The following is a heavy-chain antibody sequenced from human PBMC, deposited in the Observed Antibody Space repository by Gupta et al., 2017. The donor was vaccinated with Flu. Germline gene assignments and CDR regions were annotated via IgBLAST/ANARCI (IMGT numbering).Heavy chain of an antibody. CDR3: AADKQTYYDMLTGGSYGMDV. CDR2: ISGNGKST. V-gene: IGHV3-23*01. Sequence: EVLLLQSGGVSVQPGGSLRLSCIASGFRSTRYPMNWVRQAPGKGLEWVSVISGNGKSTDLAASGGSGVIISRGNTKNTIYLQMNNGRAEDNAVYFCAADKQTYYDMLTGGSYGMDVWGQGATVTVSS. J-gene: IGHJ6*02. CDR1: GFRSTRYP. D-gene: IGHD3-9*01.